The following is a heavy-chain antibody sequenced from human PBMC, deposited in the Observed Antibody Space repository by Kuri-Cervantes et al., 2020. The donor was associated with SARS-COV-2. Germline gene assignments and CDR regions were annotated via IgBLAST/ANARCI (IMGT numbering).Heavy chain of an antibody. J-gene: IGHJ6*03. CDR3: ARDSPDQRASNYFGYLVYYYYMDV. D-gene: IGHD4-11*01. CDR2: IYTSGST. V-gene: IGHV4-4*08. CDR1: GGSISSYY. Sequence: SETLSLTCTVSGGSISSYYWSWIRQPPGKGLEWIGRIYTSGSTNYNPSLKSRVTISVDTSKNQFSLKLSSVTAADTAVYYCARDSPDQRASNYFGYLVYYYYMDVWGKGTTVTVSS.